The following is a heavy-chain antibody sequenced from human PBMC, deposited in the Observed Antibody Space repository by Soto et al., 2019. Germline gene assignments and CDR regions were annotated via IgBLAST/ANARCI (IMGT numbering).Heavy chain of an antibody. J-gene: IGHJ3*01. Sequence: QVQLVQSGATQEKPGASVKVSCEAFGYSFDSYAYSWVRQAPGQGLEWMGRIGSGDTKYAQKLQGRVTMTTDTSTNTAYMELRSLRSDDTALYYCVRENDPYGFDLWGQGTMVTVSS. CDR2: IGSGDT. V-gene: IGHV1-18*01. CDR3: VRENDPYGFDL. CDR1: GYSFDSYA.